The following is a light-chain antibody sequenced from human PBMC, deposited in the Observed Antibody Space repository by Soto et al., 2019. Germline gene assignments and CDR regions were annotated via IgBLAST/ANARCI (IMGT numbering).Light chain of an antibody. CDR2: AAS. J-gene: IGKJ2*01. Sequence: DIQMTQSPSALPASVGDRVTLTSRASQSISTYLNWYQQKPGKAPKLLIYAASSLQSGVPSRLSGSGSGTDFTLTISSLQPEDFATYYCQQSYTIPYTFGHGTKLEIK. CDR1: QSISTY. CDR3: QQSYTIPYT. V-gene: IGKV1-39*01.